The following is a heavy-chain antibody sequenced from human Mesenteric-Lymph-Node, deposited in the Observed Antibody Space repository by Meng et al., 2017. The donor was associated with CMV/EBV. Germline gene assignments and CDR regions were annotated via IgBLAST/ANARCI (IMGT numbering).Heavy chain of an antibody. CDR3: ARGEQLVLNWFDP. Sequence: KASGYTFTSYYMHWARQAPGQGLEWMGIINPSGGSTSYAQKFQGRVTMTRDTSTSTVYMELSSLRSEDTAVYYCARGEQLVLNWFDPWGQGTLVTVSS. CDR1: GYTFTSYY. D-gene: IGHD6-13*01. J-gene: IGHJ5*02. V-gene: IGHV1-46*01. CDR2: INPSGGST.